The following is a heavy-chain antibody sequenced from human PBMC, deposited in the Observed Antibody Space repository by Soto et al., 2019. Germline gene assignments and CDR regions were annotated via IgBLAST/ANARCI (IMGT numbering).Heavy chain of an antibody. CDR2: IYWDDDK. D-gene: IGHD2-21*02. CDR3: IHSRCGGDCLRSYSSHYYYGLDV. Sequence: QITLKESGPTLVKPTQTLTLTCSVSGFSLNTGGLGVGWIRQPPGKALEWLALIYWDDDKRYSPSLRNRLSISKDTSNNLDVLTTTNMDPVDTATYYCIHSRCGGDCLRSYSSHYYYGLDVWGQGTTVTVSS. CDR1: GFSLNTGGLG. V-gene: IGHV2-5*02. J-gene: IGHJ6*02.